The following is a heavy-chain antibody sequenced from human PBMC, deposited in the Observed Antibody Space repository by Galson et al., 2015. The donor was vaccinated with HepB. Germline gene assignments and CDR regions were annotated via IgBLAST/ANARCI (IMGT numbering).Heavy chain of an antibody. CDR2: INAGNGNT. J-gene: IGHJ6*02. CDR1: GYTFTSYA. D-gene: IGHD3-10*01. V-gene: IGHV1-3*01. Sequence: SVKVSCKASGYTFTSYAMHWVRQAPGQRLEWMGWINAGNGNTKYSQKFQGRVTITRDTSASTAYMELSSLRSEDTAVYYCARDWVVRGVIGSYGMDVWGQGTTVTVSS. CDR3: ARDWVVRGVIGSYGMDV.